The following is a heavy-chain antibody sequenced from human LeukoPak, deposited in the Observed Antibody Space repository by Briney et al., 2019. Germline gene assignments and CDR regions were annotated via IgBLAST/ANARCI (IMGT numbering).Heavy chain of an antibody. Sequence: SVKVSCKASGGTFSSYTISWVRQAPGQGLEWMGRIIPILGIANYAQKFQGRVTITADKSTSTAYMELSSLRSEDTVVYYCAGKDNWSLFDPWGQGTLVTVSS. D-gene: IGHD1-20*01. V-gene: IGHV1-69*02. CDR3: AGKDNWSLFDP. CDR1: GGTFSSYT. J-gene: IGHJ5*02. CDR2: IIPILGIA.